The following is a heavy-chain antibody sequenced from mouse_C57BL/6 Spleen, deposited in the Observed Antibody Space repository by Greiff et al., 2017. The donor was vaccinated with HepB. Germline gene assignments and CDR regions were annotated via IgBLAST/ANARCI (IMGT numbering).Heavy chain of an antibody. D-gene: IGHD1-1*01. CDR2: INYDGSST. CDR3: AREGPVLRYMDY. J-gene: IGHJ4*01. V-gene: IGHV5-16*01. Sequence: EVQLVESEGGLVQPGSSMKLPCTASGFTFSDYYMAWVRQVPEKGLEWVANINYDGSSTDYLDSLTSRFIISRDNAKNILYPQMSSLKSEDTATYYCAREGPVLRYMDYWGQGTSVTVSS. CDR1: GFTFSDYY.